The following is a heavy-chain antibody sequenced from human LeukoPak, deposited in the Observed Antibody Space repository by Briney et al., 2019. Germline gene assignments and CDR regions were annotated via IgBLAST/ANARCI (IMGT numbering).Heavy chain of an antibody. CDR1: GFTITNSA. CDR3: ATVPGSLDPFDD. V-gene: IGHV3-23*01. Sequence: GESLRLSCAASGFTITNSAMAWVRQAPGKGLEWVSTISRSGDNTYYADSVKGRFTISRDNSKNTLYLQMNSLRAEDTAVYYCATVPGSLDPFDDWGQGTLVTVSS. D-gene: IGHD3/OR15-3a*01. CDR2: ISRSGDNT. J-gene: IGHJ4*02.